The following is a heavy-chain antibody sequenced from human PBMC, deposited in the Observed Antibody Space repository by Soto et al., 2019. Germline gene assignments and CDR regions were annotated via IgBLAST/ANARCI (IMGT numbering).Heavy chain of an antibody. V-gene: IGHV4-30-4*01. CDR2: IYYSGNA. CDR3: TRVWFGELVSDY. CDR1: GDSIRNGDYY. Sequence: QVQLQESGPGLVKPSQTLSLTCSVSGDSIRNGDYYWNWIRQPPGKGLEWIGRIYYSGNAYYNPSLTSRVTISVDTSKNQFSLRLSSVTAADTAVYYCTRVWFGELVSDYWGQGTLVTVSS. D-gene: IGHD3-10*01. J-gene: IGHJ4*02.